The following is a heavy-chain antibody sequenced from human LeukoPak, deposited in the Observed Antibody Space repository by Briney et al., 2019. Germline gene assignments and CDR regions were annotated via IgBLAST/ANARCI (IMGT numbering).Heavy chain of an antibody. V-gene: IGHV1-2*02. Sequence: ASVKVSCKASGYTFTDYYIHWLRQAPGQGLKCMAWINLNSGGTHYATRFQGRVTMTRDTSINTDYMELSRLTSDDTAVYYCARVSLLTYGDYVNPFDYWGQGTLVTVSS. D-gene: IGHD4-17*01. CDR3: ARVSLLTYGDYVNPFDY. CDR1: GYTFTDYY. J-gene: IGHJ4*02. CDR2: INLNSGGT.